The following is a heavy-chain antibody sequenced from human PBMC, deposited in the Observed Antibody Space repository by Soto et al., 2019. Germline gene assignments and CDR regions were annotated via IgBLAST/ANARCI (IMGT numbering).Heavy chain of an antibody. D-gene: IGHD1-7*01. V-gene: IGHV3-7*01. CDR2: IKEDGSKK. CDR1: GFAFSTYW. J-gene: IGHJ4*02. CDR3: ATNGNWNYDY. Sequence: ETLSLSCAASGFAFSTYWMGWVRQAPGKGLEWVANIKEDGSKKYYVDFVKGRFTISRDNAKNSLYLQMNSLRVEDTAVYYCATNGNWNYDYWGQGALVTVSS.